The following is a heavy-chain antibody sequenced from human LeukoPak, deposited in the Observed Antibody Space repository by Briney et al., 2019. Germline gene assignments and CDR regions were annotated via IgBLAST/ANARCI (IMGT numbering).Heavy chain of an antibody. J-gene: IGHJ4*02. CDR2: INPNSGGT. V-gene: IGHV1-2*04. Sequence: ASVKVSCKASGYTFTGYYMHWVRQAPGQGLEWMGWINPNSGGTNYAQKFQGWVTMTRDTSISTAYMELSRLRSDDTAVYYCAREGIAAAGTYYFDYWGQGTLVTVSS. D-gene: IGHD6-13*01. CDR1: GYTFTGYY. CDR3: AREGIAAAGTYYFDY.